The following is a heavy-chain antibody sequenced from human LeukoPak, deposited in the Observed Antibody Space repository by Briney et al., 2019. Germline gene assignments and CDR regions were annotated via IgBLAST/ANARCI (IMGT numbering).Heavy chain of an antibody. D-gene: IGHD6-19*01. CDR3: ARGRKQWLVKGGWFDP. V-gene: IGHV4-34*01. Sequence: SETLSLTCAVYGGSFSGYYWSWIRQPPGKGLEWSGEINHSGSTNYNPSLKRRVTISVDTSKNQFSLKLSSVTAADTAVYYCARGRKQWLVKGGWFDPWGQGTLVTVSS. CDR1: GGSFSGYY. J-gene: IGHJ5*02. CDR2: INHSGST.